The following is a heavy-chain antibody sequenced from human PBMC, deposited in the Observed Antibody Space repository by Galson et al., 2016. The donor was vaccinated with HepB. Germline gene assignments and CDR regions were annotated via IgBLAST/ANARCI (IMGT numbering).Heavy chain of an antibody. V-gene: IGHV6-1*01. J-gene: IGHJ6*03. CDR2: TYYRSKWYN. Sequence: CAISGDSVSSNSAAWNWIRQSPSRGLEWLGRTYYRSKWYNDYAVSVKSRITINPDTSKNQFSLQLNSVTPEDTAVYYCARGYPSYDFVWGSYRSNLGSLHDYYYMDVWGKGTTVTVSS. CDR3: ARGYPSYDFVWGSYRSNLGSLHDYYYMDV. CDR1: GDSVSSNSAA. D-gene: IGHD3-16*02.